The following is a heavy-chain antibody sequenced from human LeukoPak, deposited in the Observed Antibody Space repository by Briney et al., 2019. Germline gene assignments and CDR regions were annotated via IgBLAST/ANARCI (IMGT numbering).Heavy chain of an antibody. D-gene: IGHD2-2*01. CDR2: IRYDGSNK. J-gene: IGHJ6*03. Sequence: PGGSLRLSCAASGFTFSSYGMHWVRQAPGKGLEWVAVIRYDGSNKYYADSVKGRFTISRDNSKNTLYLQMNSLRAEDTAVYYCAKDSKAVPAATDLYYYYMDVWGKGTTVTVSS. CDR3: AKDSKAVPAATDLYYYYMDV. CDR1: GFTFSSYG. V-gene: IGHV3-30*02.